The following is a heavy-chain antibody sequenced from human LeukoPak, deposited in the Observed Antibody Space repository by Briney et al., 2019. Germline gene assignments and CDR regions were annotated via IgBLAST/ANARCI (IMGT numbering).Heavy chain of an antibody. CDR2: ISYDGSNK. CDR1: GFTFSSYA. J-gene: IGHJ5*02. D-gene: IGHD1-1*01. CDR3: ARDAATTTTTWFDP. V-gene: IGHV3-30*04. Sequence: PGRSLRLSCAAAGFTFSSYAMHWVRQAPGKGLEWVAVISYDGSNKYYADSVKGRFTISRDNSKNTLYLQMNSLRSEDTAAYYCARDAATTTTTWFDPWGQGTLVTVSS.